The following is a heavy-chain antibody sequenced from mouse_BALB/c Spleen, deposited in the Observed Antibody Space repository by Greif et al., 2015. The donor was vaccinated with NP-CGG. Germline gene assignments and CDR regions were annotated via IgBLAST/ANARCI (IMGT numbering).Heavy chain of an antibody. D-gene: IGHD1-1*01. CDR1: GFTFSSYG. Sequence: DVHLVESGGGLVQPGGSLKLSCAASGFTFSSYGMSWVRQTPDKRLELVATINSNGGSTYYPDSVKGRFTISRDNAKNTLYLQMSSLKSEDTAMYYCARLALRYPSFDYWGQGTTLTVSS. CDR2: INSNGGST. V-gene: IGHV5-6-3*01. CDR3: ARLALRYPSFDY. J-gene: IGHJ2*01.